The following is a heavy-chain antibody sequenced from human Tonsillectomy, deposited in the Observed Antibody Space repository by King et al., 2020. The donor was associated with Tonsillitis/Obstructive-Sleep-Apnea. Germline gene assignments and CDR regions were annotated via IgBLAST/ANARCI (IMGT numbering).Heavy chain of an antibody. J-gene: IGHJ6*02. D-gene: IGHD3-10*01. Sequence: VQLVESGGGLVKPGRSLRLSCAASGFTFSDVWMNWVRQAPGKGLEWVGRIKNKRDGGTTDYAAPVKGRFTISRDDSKNTVYLQMNSLQTEDRAVYYCTRSRHGSGSPRGYFYYGMDVWGQGTTVTVSS. CDR1: GFTFSDVW. CDR2: IKNKRDGGTT. CDR3: TRSRHGSGSPRGYFYYGMDV. V-gene: IGHV3-15*07.